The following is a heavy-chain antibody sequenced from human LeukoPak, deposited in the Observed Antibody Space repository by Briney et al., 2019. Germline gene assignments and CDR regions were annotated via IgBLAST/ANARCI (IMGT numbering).Heavy chain of an antibody. Sequence: ASVKVSCKAFGYTFTDYYMHWVRQAPGQGLEWMGWINPYSGGTNFARKFQGRVTMTRDTSITTAYMELSGLRSDDTAVYYCARDIVASAVFDYWGQGTLVTVSP. D-gene: IGHD5-12*01. V-gene: IGHV1-2*02. CDR3: ARDIVASAVFDY. CDR2: INPYSGGT. CDR1: GYTFTDYY. J-gene: IGHJ4*02.